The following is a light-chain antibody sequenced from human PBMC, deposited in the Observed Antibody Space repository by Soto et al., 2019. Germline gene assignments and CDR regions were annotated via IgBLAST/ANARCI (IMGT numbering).Light chain of an antibody. CDR2: GIS. CDR1: HTISSSY. Sequence: EVVVTQSPTTLSVSPGERVTLSCRASHTISSSYLAWYQQKPGQAPRLLMYGISRRATGIPDRFSGSGSGTDFTLTITRLEPEDVAVYYCQQYVTSTPRTFGQGTKVDIK. J-gene: IGKJ1*01. CDR3: QQYVTSTPRT. V-gene: IGKV3-20*01.